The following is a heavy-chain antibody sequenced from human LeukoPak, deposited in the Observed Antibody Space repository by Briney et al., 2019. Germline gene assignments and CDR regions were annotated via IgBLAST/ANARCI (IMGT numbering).Heavy chain of an antibody. CDR2: IYSDDEK. CDR1: GFSLNTKVVG. D-gene: IGHD6-13*01. Sequence: SGPTLVNPTQTLTLTCTFSGFSLNTKVVGVGWIRQPPGGALEWLAFIYSDDEKRFSPSLQSRLTITKDTSKNQVVLRMTDMDPVDTATYYCAHRSLASASTSWFDPWGQGTLVTVSS. J-gene: IGHJ5*02. V-gene: IGHV2-5*02. CDR3: AHRSLASASTSWFDP.